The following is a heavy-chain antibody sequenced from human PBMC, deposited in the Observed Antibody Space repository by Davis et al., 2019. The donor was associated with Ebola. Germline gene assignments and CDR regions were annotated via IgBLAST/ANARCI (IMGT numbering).Heavy chain of an antibody. Sequence: ASEKVSYKASSYTFTSSGISWVRQAPGQGLEWMGWISAYNGNTNYAQKCQGRVTMTTDTSRSTAYMEPRSPRSDDTAVYYCAREAGATTRIYDSWSQGTLVTVSS. D-gene: IGHD1-26*01. CDR3: AREAGATTRIYDS. V-gene: IGHV1-18*01. CDR2: ISAYNGNT. J-gene: IGHJ5*01. CDR1: SYTFTSSG.